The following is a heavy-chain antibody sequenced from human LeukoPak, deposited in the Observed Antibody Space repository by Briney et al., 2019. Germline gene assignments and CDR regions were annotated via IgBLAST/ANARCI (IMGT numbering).Heavy chain of an antibody. V-gene: IGHV3-33*01. CDR2: IWYDGSNK. Sequence: GRSLRLSCAASGFTFSSYGMHWVRQAPGKGLEWVAVIWYDGSNKYYADSVKGRFTISRDNSKNTLYLQMNSLRAEDTAVYYCARSPGTDILTGYRRRYYYYGMDVWGQGTTVTVSS. CDR1: GFTFSSYG. J-gene: IGHJ6*02. D-gene: IGHD3-9*01. CDR3: ARSPGTDILTGYRRRYYYYGMDV.